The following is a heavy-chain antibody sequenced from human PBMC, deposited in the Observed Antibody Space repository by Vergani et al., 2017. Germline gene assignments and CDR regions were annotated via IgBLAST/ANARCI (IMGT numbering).Heavy chain of an antibody. J-gene: IGHJ4*02. CDR3: AGMGRRFLEWNN. CDR1: GGSISSYY. Sequence: QVQLQESGPGLVKPSETLSLTCTVSGGSISSYYWSWIRQPPGTGLEWIGYIYYSGSTNYNPSLKSRVTISVDTSKNQFSLKLSSVTAADTAVYYCAGMGRRFLEWNNWGQGTLVTVSS. D-gene: IGHD3-3*01. CDR2: IYYSGST. V-gene: IGHV4-59*01.